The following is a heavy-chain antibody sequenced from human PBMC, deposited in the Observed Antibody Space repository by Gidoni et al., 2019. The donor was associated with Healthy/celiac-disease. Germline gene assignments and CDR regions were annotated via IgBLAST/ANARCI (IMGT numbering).Heavy chain of an antibody. CDR3: AKDMGWGSTSPFRVNYGMDV. V-gene: IGHV3-43D*03. Sequence: EVQLVESGGVVVQPGGSLRLSCAASGFTFDDYAMHWVRQAPGKGLEWGSVRRGGGGGGGGPDSVKGRFTISRDNSKNSLYLQMNSLRAEDTALYYCAKDMGWGSTSPFRVNYGMDVWGQGTTVTVSS. CDR2: RRGGGGGG. J-gene: IGHJ6*02. D-gene: IGHD2-2*01. CDR1: GFTFDDYA.